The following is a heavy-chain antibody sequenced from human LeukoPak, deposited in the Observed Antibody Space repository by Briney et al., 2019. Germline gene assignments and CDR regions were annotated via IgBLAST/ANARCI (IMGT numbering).Heavy chain of an antibody. D-gene: IGHD2/OR15-2a*01. CDR2: ISGSGGTT. V-gene: IGHV3-23*01. CDR1: GFTFSSFG. J-gene: IGHJ4*02. Sequence: GGSLRLSCAASGFTFSSFGMTWVRQAPGKGLDWVSGISGSGGTTNYTDSVKGRFTISRDNSKNTLYLQMNSIRAEDTAVYYCARLGGTFYANFDNWGQGTLVTVSS. CDR3: ARLGGTFYANFDN.